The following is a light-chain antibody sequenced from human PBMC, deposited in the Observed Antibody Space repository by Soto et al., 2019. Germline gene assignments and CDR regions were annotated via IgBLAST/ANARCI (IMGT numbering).Light chain of an antibody. J-gene: IGKJ2*01. Sequence: PGERATLSCRASQTMNSNYLAWYQHKPGQAPRLLIFGASRRATGIPDRFIGSGSGTDFTLTISRLEPEDIAVYYCQQSGGSLYTFGQGTKVEI. V-gene: IGKV3-20*01. CDR2: GAS. CDR3: QQSGGSLYT. CDR1: QTMNSNY.